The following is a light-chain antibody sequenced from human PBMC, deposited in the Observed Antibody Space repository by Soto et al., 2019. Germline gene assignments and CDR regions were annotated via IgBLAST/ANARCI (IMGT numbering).Light chain of an antibody. J-gene: IGLJ1*01. Sequence: QSVLTQPPSASGTPGQRVTISCSGSSSSIGSNYVYWYQQLPGTAPKLLIYRNSQRPSGVPDRFSGSKSGTSASLAISGLRSEDEADFYCAAWDDTLSGRVFGTGTKVTDL. CDR1: SSSIGSNY. CDR3: AAWDDTLSGRV. V-gene: IGLV1-47*01. CDR2: RNS.